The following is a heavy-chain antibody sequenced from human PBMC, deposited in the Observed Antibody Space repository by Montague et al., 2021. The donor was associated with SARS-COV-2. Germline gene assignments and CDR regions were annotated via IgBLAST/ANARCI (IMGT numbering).Heavy chain of an antibody. Sequence: SETLSLTCAVYGGSFSGDGSFSGYYWSWIRQPPGKGLEWIGEINHGGTTNYNPSLKSRVIISVDTSKNQFSLKLRSVTAADTAVYYCARAIQTTPLMVVIAIPRPFYYFDYWSQGTLVTVSS. CDR2: INHGGTT. CDR1: GGSFSGDGSFSGYY. CDR3: ARAIQTTPLMVVIAIPRPFYYFDY. J-gene: IGHJ4*02. V-gene: IGHV4-34*01. D-gene: IGHD2-21*01.